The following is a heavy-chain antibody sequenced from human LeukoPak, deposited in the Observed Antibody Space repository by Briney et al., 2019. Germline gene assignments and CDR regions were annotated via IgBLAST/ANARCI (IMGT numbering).Heavy chain of an antibody. Sequence: GGSLRLSCAASGFTFSSYSMNWVRQAPGKGLEWVSSISSSSSYIYYADSVKGRFTISRDNAKNSLYLQMKSLRAEDTAVYYCARVRFGELFYYFDYWGQGTLVTVSS. J-gene: IGHJ4*02. CDR3: ARVRFGELFYYFDY. D-gene: IGHD3-10*01. V-gene: IGHV3-21*01. CDR2: ISSSSSYI. CDR1: GFTFSSYS.